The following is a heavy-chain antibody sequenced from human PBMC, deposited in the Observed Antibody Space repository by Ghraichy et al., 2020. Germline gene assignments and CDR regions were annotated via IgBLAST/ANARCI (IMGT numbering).Heavy chain of an antibody. CDR2: LSASGNTT. V-gene: IGHV3-23*01. CDR1: GFTFSTYV. J-gene: IGHJ3*02. CDR3: AKLDHFNAFDM. D-gene: IGHD1-14*01. Sequence: GGSLRLSCAASGFTFSTYVMSWVRQAPGRGPEWVSALSASGNTTYYADSVKGRFTISRDNSKNTLYLQINSLRVEDTAVYYCAKLDHFNAFDMWGQGTKVTVSS.